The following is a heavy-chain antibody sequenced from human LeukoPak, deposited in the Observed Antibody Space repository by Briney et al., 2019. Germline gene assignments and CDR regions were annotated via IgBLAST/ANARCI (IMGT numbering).Heavy chain of an antibody. V-gene: IGHV3-7*01. J-gene: IGHJ4*02. CDR3: ATSHDAAGNF. D-gene: IGHD6-19*01. Sequence: GGSLRLSCEASGFTFSSSWMAWVRQAPGKGLEWVGNIKQDGSAKYYLGSVRGRFTISRDNAKKSLYLQMTSLRAGDTAVYYCATSHDAAGNFWGQGTLVTVPS. CDR2: IKQDGSAK. CDR1: GFTFSSSW.